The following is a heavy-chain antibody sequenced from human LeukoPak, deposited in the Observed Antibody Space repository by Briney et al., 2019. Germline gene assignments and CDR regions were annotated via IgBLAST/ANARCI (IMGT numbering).Heavy chain of an antibody. CDR2: ISGRSADI. CDR1: GFTLSSYW. CDR3: ARRGYHDSSGYDY. Sequence: PGGSLRLSYAASGFTLSSYWMHWVRQAPGKGLVWVSSISGRSADIYYADSVKGRFTISRDNAKNSVFLQMNNLRVEDTAIYYCARRGYHDSSGYDYWGQGTPVTVSS. V-gene: IGHV3-21*06. J-gene: IGHJ4*02. D-gene: IGHD3-22*01.